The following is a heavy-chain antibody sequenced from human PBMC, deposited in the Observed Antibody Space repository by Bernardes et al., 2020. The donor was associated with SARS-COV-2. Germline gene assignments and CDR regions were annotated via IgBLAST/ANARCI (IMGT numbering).Heavy chain of an antibody. CDR1: GFTFSSYS. V-gene: IGHV3-48*01. CDR2: ISSSSSTI. CDR3: ARDHIVVVPAAITYYYYYGMDV. D-gene: IGHD2-2*01. J-gene: IGHJ6*02. Sequence: GRSLRVSCAASGFTFSSYSMNWVRQAPGKGLEWVSYISSSSSTIYYADSVKGRFTISRDNAKNSLYLQMNSLRAEDTAVYYCARDHIVVVPAAITYYYYYGMDVWGQGTTVTVSS.